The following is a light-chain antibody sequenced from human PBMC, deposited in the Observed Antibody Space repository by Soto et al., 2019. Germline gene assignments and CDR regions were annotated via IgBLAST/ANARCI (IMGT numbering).Light chain of an antibody. Sequence: DIQMTQSPSTLSASVGDRVTITCRASQSISSWLAWYQQKPGKAPKLLIYKASSLESGVPSRFSGSGSVTEFTLTISSLQPDDFATYYCQQYWTFGQGTKVEIK. J-gene: IGKJ1*01. CDR1: QSISSW. CDR2: KAS. V-gene: IGKV1-5*03. CDR3: QQYWT.